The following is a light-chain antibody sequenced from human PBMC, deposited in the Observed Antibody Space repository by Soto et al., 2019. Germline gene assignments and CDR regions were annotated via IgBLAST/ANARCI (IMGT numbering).Light chain of an antibody. CDR1: STDVGGYNF. Sequence: QSALTQPASVSGSLGQSITMSCTGTSTDVGGYNFVSWYQQHPDKAPKLLIYEVTNRPSGVSNRFSGSKSGNTASLTISRLQAEDGADYYCSSYTSTGTPVFGTGTKVTVL. J-gene: IGLJ1*01. V-gene: IGLV2-14*01. CDR3: SSYTSTGTPV. CDR2: EVT.